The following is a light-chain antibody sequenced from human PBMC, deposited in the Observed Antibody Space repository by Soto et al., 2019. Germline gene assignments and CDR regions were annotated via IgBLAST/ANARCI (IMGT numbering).Light chain of an antibody. CDR1: QSVSSS. Sequence: EIVMTQSPATLSVSPGERATLSCRASQSVSSSLAWYQQKPGQAPRLLIYGASTMATGFPARFSGSGSGTEFTLTISSLQSEDFAVYYCQQYNNWPPTFGQGTRLEIK. CDR3: QQYNNWPPT. V-gene: IGKV3-15*01. CDR2: GAS. J-gene: IGKJ5*01.